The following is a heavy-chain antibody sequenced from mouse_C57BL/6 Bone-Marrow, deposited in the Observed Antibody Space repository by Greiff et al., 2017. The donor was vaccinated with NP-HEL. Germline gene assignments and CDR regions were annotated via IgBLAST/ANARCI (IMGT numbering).Heavy chain of an antibody. CDR1: GFTFSSYG. J-gene: IGHJ3*01. CDR3: ARRGYGSSYGFAY. V-gene: IGHV5-6*02. D-gene: IGHD1-1*01. Sequence: EVKVVESGGDLVKPGGSLKLSCAASGFTFSSYGMSWVRQTPDKRLEWVATISSGGSYTYYPDSVKGRFTISRDNAKNTLYLQMSSLKSEDTAMYYCARRGYGSSYGFAYWGQWTLVTVSA. CDR2: ISSGGSYT.